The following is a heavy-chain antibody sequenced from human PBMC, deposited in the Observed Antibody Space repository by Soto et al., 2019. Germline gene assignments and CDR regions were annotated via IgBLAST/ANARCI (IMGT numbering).Heavy chain of an antibody. CDR3: ATDRGAAPFDY. J-gene: IGHJ4*02. CDR1: GFPFSSYG. V-gene: IGHV3-33*01. CDR2: IWSDGSNK. D-gene: IGHD3-10*01. Sequence: VQLLESGGGLVQPGGSLRLSCAASGFPFSSYGMHWVRQAPGKGLEWVAVIWSDGSNKIYADSVQGRFTISRDNYKNTLYLQMNSLRDEDTAVYYCATDRGAAPFDYWGQGTLVTVSS.